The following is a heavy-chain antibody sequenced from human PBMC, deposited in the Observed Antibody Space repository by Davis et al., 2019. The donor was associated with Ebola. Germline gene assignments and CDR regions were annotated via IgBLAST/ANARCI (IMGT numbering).Heavy chain of an antibody. Sequence: ASVKVSCKASGGTFSSYAISWVRQAPGQGLEWMGWVHGGNGNTKYSQRFQGRVTITTDTSASTAYLDLSSLRSDDTAVFYCARATFGYNSGWYADYWGQGTLVTVSS. CDR1: GGTFSSYA. V-gene: IGHV1-3*01. CDR3: ARATFGYNSGWYADY. CDR2: VHGGNGNT. J-gene: IGHJ4*02. D-gene: IGHD6-19*01.